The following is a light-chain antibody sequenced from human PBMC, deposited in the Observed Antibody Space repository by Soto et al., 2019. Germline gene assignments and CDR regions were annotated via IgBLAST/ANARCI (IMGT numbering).Light chain of an antibody. Sequence: EIVLTQSPGTLSLSPGERATLSCRASQSVGSRFLAWYQQKPGQAPRLLIYGASNRATGIPDRFSGSGSGTDFTLTISSLEPEDFAVYYWQQSGTSPPVAFGGGTKVEIK. CDR1: QSVGSRF. CDR2: GAS. V-gene: IGKV3-20*01. J-gene: IGKJ4*01. CDR3: QQSGTSPPVA.